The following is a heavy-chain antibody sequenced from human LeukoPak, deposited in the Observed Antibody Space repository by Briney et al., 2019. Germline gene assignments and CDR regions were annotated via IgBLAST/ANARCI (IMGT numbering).Heavy chain of an antibody. D-gene: IGHD6-6*01. CDR2: IYPGDSDT. Sequence: GGSLKIYCKGSGYSLTSYWLGWVRQMPGKGLEGMGSIYPGDSDTRYSPSFQGQVTISADKSISTAYLQWSSLKASHTAMYYCARPLMGSSSPFDYCGQGTLVTVSS. CDR3: ARPLMGSSSPFDY. CDR1: GYSLTSYW. J-gene: IGHJ4*02. V-gene: IGHV5-51*01.